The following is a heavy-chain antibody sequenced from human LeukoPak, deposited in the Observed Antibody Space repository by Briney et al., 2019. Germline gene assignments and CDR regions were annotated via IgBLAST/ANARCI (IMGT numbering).Heavy chain of an antibody. CDR2: IFDSGST. Sequence: SETLSLTCTVSGGSIRSYYWSWIRQPPGKGLEWIGDIFDSGSTNYNPPLKSRVTISVDTSKNQFSLKLSSVTAADTAVYYCAREGTQRLVLPVYWGQGTLVTVSS. CDR3: AREGTQRLVLPVY. CDR1: GGSIRSYY. V-gene: IGHV4-59*12. D-gene: IGHD6-13*01. J-gene: IGHJ4*02.